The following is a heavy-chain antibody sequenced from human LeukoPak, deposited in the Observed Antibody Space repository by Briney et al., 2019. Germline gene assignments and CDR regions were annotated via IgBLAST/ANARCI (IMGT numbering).Heavy chain of an antibody. J-gene: IGHJ4*02. CDR2: INHIGST. CDR1: GGSFSGYY. D-gene: IGHD5-24*01. Sequence: SETLSLTCAVYGGSFSGYYWSWIRQPPGKVLEWIGEINHIGSTNYNPSLKSRVTISVDTSKNQFSLKLSSVTAADTAFYYCARHLPSPELQFYFDYWDQGTLVTVSS. CDR3: ARHLPSPELQFYFDY. V-gene: IGHV4-34*01.